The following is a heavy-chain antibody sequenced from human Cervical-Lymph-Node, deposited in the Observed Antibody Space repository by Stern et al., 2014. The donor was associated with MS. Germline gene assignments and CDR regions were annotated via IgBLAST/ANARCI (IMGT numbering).Heavy chain of an antibody. CDR1: GFTFSSYS. Sequence: VQLVESGGGLVKPGGSLRLSCAASGFTFSSYSMNWVRQAPGKGLEWVSSISSSSSYIYNADAVKGRFTISRDNAKNSLYLQMNSLRAEDTAVYYCARDLGYCSGGSCYSDAFDIWGQGTMVTVSS. V-gene: IGHV3-21*01. J-gene: IGHJ3*02. D-gene: IGHD2-15*01. CDR2: ISSSSSYI. CDR3: ARDLGYCSGGSCYSDAFDI.